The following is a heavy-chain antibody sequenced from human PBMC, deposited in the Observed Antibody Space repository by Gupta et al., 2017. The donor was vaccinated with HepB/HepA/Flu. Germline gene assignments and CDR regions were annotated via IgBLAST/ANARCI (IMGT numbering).Heavy chain of an antibody. J-gene: IGHJ4*02. V-gene: IGHV3-21*01. CDR1: GFTFDLHT. CDR2: ISSTSTSM. CDR3: ARDMGTAWFSNEY. D-gene: IGHD6-19*01. Sequence: EVQLVESGGGLVKPGGSLRLSCAASGFTFDLHTMNWVRQGPGKGLEWVATISSTSTSMYYADSVKGRFAIARDNAKKSLYRQMNNLGPDDTAVYDCARDMGTAWFSNEYWGQGTLVTVSS.